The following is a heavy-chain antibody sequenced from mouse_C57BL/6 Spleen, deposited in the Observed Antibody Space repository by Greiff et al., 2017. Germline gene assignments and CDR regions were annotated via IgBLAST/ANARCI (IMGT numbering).Heavy chain of an antibody. CDR3: AVAIYDGSSSWYFDV. CDR2: INPNNGGT. V-gene: IGHV1-26*01. J-gene: IGHJ1*03. D-gene: IGHD1-1*01. CDR1: GYTFTDYY. Sequence: VQLQQSGPELVKPGASVKISCKASGYTFTDYYMNWVKQSHGKSLEWIGDINPNNGGTSYNQKFKGKATLTVDKSSSTAYMELRSLTSEDSAVYYCAVAIYDGSSSWYFDVWGTGTTVTISS.